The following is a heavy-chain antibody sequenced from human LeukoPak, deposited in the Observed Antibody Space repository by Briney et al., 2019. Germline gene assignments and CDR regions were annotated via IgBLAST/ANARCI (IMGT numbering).Heavy chain of an antibody. CDR3: ARQLGYCSDGSCYFDF. CDR1: GFTFSNSA. CDR2: ISESGGAT. D-gene: IGHD2-15*01. J-gene: IGHJ4*02. Sequence: GGSLRLSCAASGFTFSNSAMSWVRQSPGRGLEWLAAISESGGATYYANSVRGRFTISRDNSKNTLHLQMNSLRAEDTAVYHCARQLGYCSDGSCYFDFRGQGTLVTVSS. V-gene: IGHV3-23*01.